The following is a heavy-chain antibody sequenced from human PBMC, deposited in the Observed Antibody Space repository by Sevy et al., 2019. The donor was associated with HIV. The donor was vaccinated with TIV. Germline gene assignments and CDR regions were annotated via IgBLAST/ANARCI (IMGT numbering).Heavy chain of an antibody. CDR2: ISWNSGSI. Sequence: GGSLRLSCAASGFTFDDYAMHWVRQAPGKGLEWVSGISWNSGSIGYADFVKGRFTISRDNAKNSLYLQMNSLRAEDTALYYCAKDGQWLVESFFDYWGQGTLVTVSS. V-gene: IGHV3-9*01. CDR3: AKDGQWLVESFFDY. CDR1: GFTFDDYA. D-gene: IGHD6-19*01. J-gene: IGHJ4*02.